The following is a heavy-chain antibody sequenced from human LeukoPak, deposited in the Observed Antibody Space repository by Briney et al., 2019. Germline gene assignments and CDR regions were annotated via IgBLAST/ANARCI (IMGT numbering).Heavy chain of an antibody. D-gene: IGHD5-12*01. CDR1: GYTFTSYY. V-gene: IGHV1-46*01. Sequence: GASVKVSCKASGYTFTSYYMHWVRQAPGQGLEWMGIINPSGGSTSYAQKFQGRVTMTRDTSTSTVYMELSSLRSEDTAVYYCSMGIRATRYDYWGQGTLVTVSS. J-gene: IGHJ4*02. CDR2: INPSGGST. CDR3: SMGIRATRYDY.